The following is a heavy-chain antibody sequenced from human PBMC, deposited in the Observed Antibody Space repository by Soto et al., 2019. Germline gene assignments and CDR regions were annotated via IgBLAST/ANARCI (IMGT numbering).Heavy chain of an antibody. D-gene: IGHD4-17*01. CDR1: GDSISSGYY. CDR3: ARDQGGFCDYAV. Sequence: QVQLQESGPGLVKPSQTLSLTCTVSGDSISSGYYWRRIRQHPGKGLEWIGYIYYSGSTYYNPSLNSRVTMSVDTSKNQFSLSLTSVTAADTAVYYRARDQGGFCDYAVWGQGTTVIGSS. J-gene: IGHJ6*02. V-gene: IGHV4-31*03. CDR2: IYYSGST.